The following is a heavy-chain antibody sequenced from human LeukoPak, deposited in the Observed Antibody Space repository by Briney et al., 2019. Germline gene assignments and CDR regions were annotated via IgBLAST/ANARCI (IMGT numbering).Heavy chain of an antibody. CDR1: GGSISSYY. CDR2: INHSGST. D-gene: IGHD6-13*01. J-gene: IGHJ4*02. V-gene: IGHV4-34*01. CDR3: ARGGSSSASSGAEGY. Sequence: PSETLSLTCTVSGGSISSYYWSWIRQPPRKGLEWIGEINHSGSTNYNPSLKSRVTISLDTSKNQFSLKLSSVTAADTAVYYCARGGSSSASSGAEGYWGQGTLVTVSS.